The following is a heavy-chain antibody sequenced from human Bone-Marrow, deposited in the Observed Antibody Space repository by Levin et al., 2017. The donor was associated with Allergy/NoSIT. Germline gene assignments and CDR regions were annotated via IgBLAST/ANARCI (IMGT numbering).Heavy chain of an antibody. D-gene: IGHD2-8*02. Sequence: HPGGSLRLSCTASGFSFDYHGMHWVRQAPGKGLDWVAVTSFDGSQKYYADSVKGRFTISRDNLKNTLFLQLSRLRPEDTALYYCARDAGFCTGTNCFPDYWGQGTLVTVSS. V-gene: IGHV3-30*03. CDR2: TSFDGSQK. J-gene: IGHJ4*02. CDR3: ARDAGFCTGTNCFPDY. CDR1: GFSFDYHG.